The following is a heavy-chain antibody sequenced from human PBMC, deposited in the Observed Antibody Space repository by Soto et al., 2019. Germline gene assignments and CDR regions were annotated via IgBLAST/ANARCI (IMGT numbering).Heavy chain of an antibody. J-gene: IGHJ6*02. D-gene: IGHD5-18*01. CDR2: IYPGDSDT. CDR1: GYSFTSYW. V-gene: IGHV5-51*01. CDR3: SRHGPRHPTGYRYVPVYYYYPVIDV. Sequence: GESLKISCKGSGYSFTSYWIGWVRQMPGKGLEWMGIIYPGDSDTRYSPSFQGQVTISADKSISTAYLQWSSLKASDTAMYYCSRHGPRHPTGYRYVPVYYYYPVIDVCGQGYIGTV.